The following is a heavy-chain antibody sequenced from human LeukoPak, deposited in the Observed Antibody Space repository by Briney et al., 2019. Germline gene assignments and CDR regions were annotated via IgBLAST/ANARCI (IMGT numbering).Heavy chain of an antibody. J-gene: IGHJ4*02. CDR2: IYYSGST. V-gene: IGHV4-31*03. CDR1: GGSISSGGYY. Sequence: SETLSLTCTVSGGSISSGGYYWSWIRQHPGKGLEWIGYIYYSGSTYYNPSLKSRVTISVDTSKNQFSLKLSSVTAADTAVYYCARDQRELPFDYWGQGTLVTASS. D-gene: IGHD1-26*01. CDR3: ARDQRELPFDY.